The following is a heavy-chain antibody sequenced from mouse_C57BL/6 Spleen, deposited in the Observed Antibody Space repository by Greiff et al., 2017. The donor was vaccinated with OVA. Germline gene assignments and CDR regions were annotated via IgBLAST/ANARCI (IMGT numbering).Heavy chain of an antibody. CDR2: IRNKANNHAT. CDR3: TRIYYDYDAGY. D-gene: IGHD2-4*01. Sequence: EVMLVESGGGLVQPGGSMKLSCVASGFTFSDAWMDWVRQSPEKGLEWVAEIRNKANNHATYYAESVKGRFTISRDDSKSSVYLQMNSLRAEDTGIYYCTRIYYDYDAGYWGQGTTLTVSS. CDR1: GFTFSDAW. V-gene: IGHV6-6*01. J-gene: IGHJ2*01.